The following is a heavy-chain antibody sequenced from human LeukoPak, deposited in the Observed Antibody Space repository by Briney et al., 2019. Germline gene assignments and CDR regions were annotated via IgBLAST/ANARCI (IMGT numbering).Heavy chain of an antibody. CDR2: INPNSGGT. CDR1: GYTFTGYY. CDR3: ARVQGRYYDSSGYPPSY. J-gene: IGHJ4*02. V-gene: IGHV1-2*06. Sequence: ASVRVSCKACGYTFTGYYMHWVRQAPGQGLEWMGRINPNSGGTNYAQKFQGRVTMTRDTSISTAYMELSRLGSDDTAVYYCARVQGRYYDSSGYPPSYWGQGTLVTVSS. D-gene: IGHD3-22*01.